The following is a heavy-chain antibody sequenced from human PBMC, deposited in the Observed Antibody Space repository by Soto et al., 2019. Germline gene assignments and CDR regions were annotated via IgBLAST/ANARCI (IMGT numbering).Heavy chain of an antibody. J-gene: IGHJ4*02. V-gene: IGHV3-33*01. CDR2: IWNDGTNE. CDR3: ARDAQRGNSYFDS. Sequence: GGSLRLSCAASGFTFNTYGIHWVRQAPGKGLEWVAIIWNDGTNEYYADSVKGRFTISRDTSKNTLYLHMDSLRAEDTAMYYCARDAQRGNSYFDSWGQGTLVTVSS. D-gene: IGHD2-21*01. CDR1: GFTFNTYG.